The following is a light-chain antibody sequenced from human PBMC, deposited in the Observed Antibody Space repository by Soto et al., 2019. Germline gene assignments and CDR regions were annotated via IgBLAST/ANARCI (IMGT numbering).Light chain of an antibody. Sequence: DIQMTQSPSSLSASVGDRVTITCRTSQDISNYLAWYQQKPGKVPKLLIYAASTLQSGVPSRFSGSGYGTDFSLTISSLQPEDSATYYCQQFYSAPITFGQGTRLEIK. CDR3: QQFYSAPIT. CDR1: QDISNY. V-gene: IGKV1-27*01. CDR2: AAS. J-gene: IGKJ5*01.